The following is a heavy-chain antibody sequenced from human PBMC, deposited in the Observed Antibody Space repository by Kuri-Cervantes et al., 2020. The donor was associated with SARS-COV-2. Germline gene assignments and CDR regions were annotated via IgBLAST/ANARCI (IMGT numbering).Heavy chain of an antibody. V-gene: IGHV3-43D*04. J-gene: IGHJ6*02. Sequence: ETLSLTCAASGFTFDDYAMHWVRQAPGKGLEWVSLISWDGGSTYYADSVKGRFTISRDNSKNSLYLQMNSLRAEDTALYYCAKDYSSGWYWNYGMDVWGQGTTVTVSS. D-gene: IGHD6-19*01. CDR3: AKDYSSGWYWNYGMDV. CDR2: ISWDGGST. CDR1: GFTFDDYA.